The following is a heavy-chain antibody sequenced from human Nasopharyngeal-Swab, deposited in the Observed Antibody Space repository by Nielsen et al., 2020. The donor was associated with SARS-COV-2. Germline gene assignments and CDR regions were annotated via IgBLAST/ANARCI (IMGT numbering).Heavy chain of an antibody. Sequence: ASVKVSCKASGYLFTSNDMHWVRQAPGQGLEWMGWINPYTGDTNYRQKFQGRVSLTTDRSSSTAYMELRSLTHDDTAVYYCARLGVATSDWGQGTLVTVSS. CDR1: GYLFTSND. CDR2: INPYTGDT. V-gene: IGHV1/OR15-2*02. J-gene: IGHJ4*02. D-gene: IGHD3-16*01. CDR3: ARLGVATSD.